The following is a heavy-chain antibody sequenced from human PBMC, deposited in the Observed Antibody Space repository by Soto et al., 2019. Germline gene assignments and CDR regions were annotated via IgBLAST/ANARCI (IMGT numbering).Heavy chain of an antibody. CDR2: IYYSGST. V-gene: IGHV4-30-4*01. D-gene: IGHD3-16*01. CDR3: ARDNRLGESWFDP. CDR1: GGSISSGDYY. J-gene: IGHJ5*02. Sequence: QVQLQESGPGLVKPSQTLSLTCTVSGGSISSGDYYWSWIRQPPGKGLAWIGYIYYSGSTYYNPSLKSRVTISVDTSKNQFSLKLSSVTDADTAVYYCARDNRLGESWFDPWGQGTLVTVSS.